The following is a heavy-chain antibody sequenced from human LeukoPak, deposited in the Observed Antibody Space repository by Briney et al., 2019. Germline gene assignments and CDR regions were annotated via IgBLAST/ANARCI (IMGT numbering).Heavy chain of an antibody. V-gene: IGHV4-4*07. D-gene: IGHD6-13*01. CDR2: IYTSGST. Sequence: SETLSLTCTVSGGSISSYYWSWIRQPAGKGLEWIGRIYTSGSTNYNPSLKSRVTMSVDTSKNQFSLKLSSVTAADTAVYYCAXXXIAAXFVVGYYYYYMDVWGKGTTVTVSS. CDR1: GGSISSYY. J-gene: IGHJ6*03. CDR3: AXXXIAAXFVVGYYYYYMDV.